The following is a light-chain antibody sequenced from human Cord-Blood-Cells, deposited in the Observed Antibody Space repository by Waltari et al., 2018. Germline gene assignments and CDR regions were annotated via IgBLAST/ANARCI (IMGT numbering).Light chain of an antibody. V-gene: IGLV2-23*01. CDR1: SSDVGSYNP. J-gene: IGLJ2*01. Sequence: QSALTQPASVSGLPGQSITISCTGTSSDVGSYNPVSWYQQHPGKAPKPMIYEGSKRPSGVSNRFSGSKSGKTASLTISGLQAEDEADYYCCSYAGSSTVVFGGGTKLTVL. CDR2: EGS. CDR3: CSYAGSSTVV.